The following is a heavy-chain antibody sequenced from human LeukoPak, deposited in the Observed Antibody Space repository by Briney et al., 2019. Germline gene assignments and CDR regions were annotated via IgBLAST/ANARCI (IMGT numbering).Heavy chain of an antibody. CDR2: IRYDGSNK. J-gene: IGHJ3*01. CDR1: GFTFSSYG. V-gene: IGHV3-30*02. CDR3: ARVSGSRNYYFGAFDA. D-gene: IGHD3-10*01. Sequence: GGSLRLSCAASGFTFSSYGMHWVRQASGRGLEWVAFIRYDGSNKYYADSVKGRFTISRDNAKKTLYLQMNSLRAEDTAMYYCARVSGSRNYYFGAFDAWGQGTMVTVSS.